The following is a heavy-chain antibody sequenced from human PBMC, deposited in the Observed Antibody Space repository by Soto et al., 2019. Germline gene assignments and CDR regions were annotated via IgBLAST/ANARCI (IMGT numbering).Heavy chain of an antibody. D-gene: IGHD4-17*01. V-gene: IGHV1-69*01. CDR3: ARGKDGYGDFGSMDV. CDR1: GGHFDRFA. CDR2: IIPFLSAT. Sequence: QVQLVQSGAEVKKPGSSVKVSCRASGGHFDRFALSWLRQAHGQGLEWMGGIIPFLSATTYAHKFQGRVTITAGESANALYLELRSLTSDDTAVYYGARGKDGYGDFGSMDVWGQGTSVTVSS. J-gene: IGHJ6*02.